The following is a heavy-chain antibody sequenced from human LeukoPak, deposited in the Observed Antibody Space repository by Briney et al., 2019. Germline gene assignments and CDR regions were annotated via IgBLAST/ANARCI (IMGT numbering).Heavy chain of an antibody. CDR3: ARDDILTGSFDF. CDR1: GGSISSTSYY. V-gene: IGHV4-39*02. CDR2: IYYSGIN. J-gene: IGHJ4*02. D-gene: IGHD3-9*01. Sequence: SETLSLTCTVSGGSISSTSYYWGWIRKPPGKGLEWIGNIYYSGINYYNPSLRSRVTISVDTSKNQFSLKVSSVTAADAAVYYCARDDILTGSFDFWGQGTLVTVSS.